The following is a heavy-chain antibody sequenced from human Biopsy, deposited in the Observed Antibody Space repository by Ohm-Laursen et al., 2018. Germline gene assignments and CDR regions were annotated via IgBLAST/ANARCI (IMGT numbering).Heavy chain of an antibody. V-gene: IGHV4-61*01. CDR1: GDSLTSGPEN. J-gene: IGHJ4*02. CDR2: IYSGGNT. Sequence: SQTLSLTCTVSGDSLTSGPENWSWIRQSLGQGLEYIGFIYSGGNTNYNPPLKNRVTMSVDTSKNQFYLKLYSVTAADTAVYYCARGRRTSGWPYFDNWGQGALVIVSP. D-gene: IGHD6-19*01. CDR3: ARGRRTSGWPYFDN.